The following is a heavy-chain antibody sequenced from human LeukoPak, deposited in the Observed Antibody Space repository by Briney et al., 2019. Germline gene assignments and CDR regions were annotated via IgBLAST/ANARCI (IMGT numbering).Heavy chain of an antibody. V-gene: IGHV3-23*01. CDR1: GFTFSTYG. CDR3: AKDWDWELLIFDY. Sequence: GGSLRLSCAASGFTFSTYGMSWVRQAPGKGLEWVSGISGSGGSKYYADSVKGRFTISRDNSKNKLYLQMNSLRAEDTAIYYCAKDWDWELLIFDYWGQGTLVTVPS. J-gene: IGHJ4*02. CDR2: ISGSGGSK. D-gene: IGHD1-26*01.